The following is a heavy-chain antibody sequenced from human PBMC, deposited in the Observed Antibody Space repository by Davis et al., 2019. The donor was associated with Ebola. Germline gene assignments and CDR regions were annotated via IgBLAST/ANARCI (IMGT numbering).Heavy chain of an antibody. CDR1: GGSISSYY. CDR3: AREERAYYYDSSGYYSDWYFDL. D-gene: IGHD3-22*01. J-gene: IGHJ2*01. V-gene: IGHV4-59*01. CDR2: IYYSGST. Sequence: GSLRLSCTVSGGSISSYYWSWIRQPPGKGLEWIGYIYYSGSTNYNPSLKSRVTISVDTSKNQFSLKLSSVTAADTAVYYCAREERAYYYDSSGYYSDWYFDLWGRGTLVTVSS.